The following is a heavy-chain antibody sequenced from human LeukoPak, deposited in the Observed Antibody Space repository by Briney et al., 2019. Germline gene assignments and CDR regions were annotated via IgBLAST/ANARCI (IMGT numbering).Heavy chain of an antibody. V-gene: IGHV5-51*01. D-gene: IGHD3-22*01. Sequence: GESLKISCKGSGYSFTSYWIGWVRQMPGKGLEWMGIIYPGDSDTRYSPSFQGQVTISADKSINTAYLQWSSLKASDTAMYYCAKAESRYYNDISSYHTGWFDPWGQGTLVTVSS. CDR1: GYSFTSYW. J-gene: IGHJ5*02. CDR3: AKAESRYYNDISSYHTGWFDP. CDR2: IYPGDSDT.